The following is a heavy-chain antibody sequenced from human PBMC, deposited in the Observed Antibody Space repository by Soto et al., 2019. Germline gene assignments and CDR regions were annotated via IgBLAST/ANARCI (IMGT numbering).Heavy chain of an antibody. J-gene: IGHJ5*02. V-gene: IGHV3-74*01. CDR1: RLTFITYS. CDR3: GRVGHCITTRCDGNLCEP. CDR2: INSDASHT. D-gene: IGHD2-2*01. Sequence: PGGPISLCCEDCRLTFITYSSDLIQPVAWKGLECVSRINSDASHTYYADSVKGRFTISRDNAKNTLHLEMNSLRAEDTAVYYCGRVGHCITTRCDGNLCEPWGPGPRVSVS.